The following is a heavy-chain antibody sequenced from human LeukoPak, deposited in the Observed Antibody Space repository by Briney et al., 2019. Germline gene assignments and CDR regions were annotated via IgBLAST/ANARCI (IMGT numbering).Heavy chain of an antibody. CDR3: ANTRIAAAGGNWFDP. CDR1: GFSFSSYA. V-gene: IGHV3-23*01. J-gene: IGHJ5*02. Sequence: PGGSLRLSCAASGFSFSSYAMSWVRQAPGKGLEWVSAISGSGGSTYYADSVKGRFTISRDNSKNTLYLQMNSLRAEDTAVYYCANTRIAAAGGNWFDPWGQGTLVTVSS. D-gene: IGHD6-13*01. CDR2: ISGSGGST.